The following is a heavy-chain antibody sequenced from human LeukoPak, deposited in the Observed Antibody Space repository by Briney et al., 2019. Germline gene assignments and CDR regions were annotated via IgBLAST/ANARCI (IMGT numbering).Heavy chain of an antibody. J-gene: IGHJ4*02. CDR2: IWYDGSNK. CDR3: ARSLAHRVLDY. V-gene: IGHV3-33*01. CDR1: GFTFSSYG. Sequence: GGSPRLSCATSGFTFSSYGMHWVRQAPGKGLEWVAVIWYDGSNKYYADSVKGRFTISRDNSKNTLYLQMNSLRAEDTAVYYCARSLAHRVLDYWGQGTLVTVSS. D-gene: IGHD3-16*01.